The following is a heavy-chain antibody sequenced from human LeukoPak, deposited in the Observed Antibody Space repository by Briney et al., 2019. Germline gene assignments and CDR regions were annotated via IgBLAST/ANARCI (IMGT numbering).Heavy chain of an antibody. J-gene: IGHJ4*02. D-gene: IGHD5-12*01. CDR1: GFTFSRYW. V-gene: IGHV3-7*01. CDR2: IKQDGSEK. Sequence: PGGSLRLSCAASGFTFSRYWMSWVRQAPGKGLEWVANIKQDGSEKYYVDSVKGRFTISRDNAKNSLYLQMNSLRAEDTAVYYCAIDLGYSGSYWGQGTLVTVSS. CDR3: AIDLGYSGSY.